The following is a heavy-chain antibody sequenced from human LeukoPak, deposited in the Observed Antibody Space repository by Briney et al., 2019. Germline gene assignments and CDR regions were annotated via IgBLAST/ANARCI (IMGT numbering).Heavy chain of an antibody. J-gene: IGHJ5*02. CDR1: AGSISSYY. CDR2: IYNSGST. V-gene: IGHV4-59*01. D-gene: IGHD2-2*01. Sequence: SETLSLTCTVSAGSISSYYWSWIRQPPGKGLEWIGYIYNSGSTNYNPSLKSRVTISVDTSKNQFSLKLSSVTAADTAVYYCASIYYYCRSTSCYWYWFDPWGQGTLVTVSS. CDR3: ASIYYYCRSTSCYWYWFDP.